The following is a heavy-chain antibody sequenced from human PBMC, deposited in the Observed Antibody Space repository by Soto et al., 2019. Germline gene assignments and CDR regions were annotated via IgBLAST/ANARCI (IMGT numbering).Heavy chain of an antibody. CDR3: XXXLAVPKGDP. CDR1: GFSFSSYG. V-gene: IGHV3-30*03. CDR2: ISYDGSDK. Sequence: VQLVESGGGVVQPGRSLRLSCVASGFSFSSYGMHWVRQAPGKGLEWVAIISYDGSDKNYADSVKGRFTISRDNSXXXXXXXXXXXXXXXXXXXXXXXXLAVPKGDPWGQGTLVTVSS. D-gene: IGHD4-17*01. J-gene: IGHJ5*02.